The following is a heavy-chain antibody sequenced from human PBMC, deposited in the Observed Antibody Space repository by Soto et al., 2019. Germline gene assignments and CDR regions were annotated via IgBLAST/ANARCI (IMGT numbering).Heavy chain of an antibody. CDR1: GYTLTALS. J-gene: IGHJ3*02. V-gene: IGHV1-24*01. CDR3: ATVGRTGATKGTDAFDN. D-gene: IGHD1-7*01. Sequence: ASVKVSCKFSGYTLTALSMHWVRQAPGKGLEWMGGFDPEDGETIYAQKFQGRVTMTEDTSTDTAYMELRSLRSEDTAVYYCATVGRTGATKGTDAFDNWGQGTMVTVSS. CDR2: FDPEDGET.